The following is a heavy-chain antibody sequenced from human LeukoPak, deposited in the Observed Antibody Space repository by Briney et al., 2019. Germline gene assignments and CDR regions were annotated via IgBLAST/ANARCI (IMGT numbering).Heavy chain of an antibody. J-gene: IGHJ6*02. CDR1: GGSISSYY. CDR2: IYYSGST. D-gene: IGHD6-13*01. V-gene: IGHV4-59*01. Sequence: SETLSLTCTVSGGSISSYYWSWIRQPPGKRLECIGYIYYSGSTNYNPSLKSRVTISVDTSKNQFSLKLSSVTAADTAVYYCATQGGYSSSWYAFHYGMDVWGQGTTVTVSS. CDR3: ATQGGYSSSWYAFHYGMDV.